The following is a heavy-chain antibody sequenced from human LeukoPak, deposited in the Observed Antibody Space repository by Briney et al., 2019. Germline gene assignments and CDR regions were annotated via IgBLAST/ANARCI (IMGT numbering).Heavy chain of an antibody. J-gene: IGHJ5*02. CDR1: GGSISSYY. CDR3: AREVAAAGTIWFDP. D-gene: IGHD6-13*01. V-gene: IGHV4-59*01. Sequence: SETLSLTCTVSGGSISSYYWGWIRQPPGKGLEWLGYIYYSGSTNYNPSLKSRVTISVDTSKNQFSLKLSSVTAADTAVYYCAREVAAAGTIWFDPWGQGTLVTVSS. CDR2: IYYSGST.